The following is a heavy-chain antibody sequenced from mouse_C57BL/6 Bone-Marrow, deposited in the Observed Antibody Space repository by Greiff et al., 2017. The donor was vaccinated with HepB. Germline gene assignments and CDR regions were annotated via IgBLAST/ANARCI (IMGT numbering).Heavy chain of an antibody. CDR3: ARHGLFITTVDY. CDR1: GYTFTDYY. D-gene: IGHD1-1*01. V-gene: IGHV1-26*01. J-gene: IGHJ4*01. Sequence: VQLQQSGPELVKPGASVKISCKASGYTFTDYYMNWVKQSHGKSLEWIGDINPNNGGTSYNQKFKGKATLTVDKSSSTAYMELRSLTSEDSAVYYCARHGLFITTVDYWGQGTSVTVSS. CDR2: INPNNGGT.